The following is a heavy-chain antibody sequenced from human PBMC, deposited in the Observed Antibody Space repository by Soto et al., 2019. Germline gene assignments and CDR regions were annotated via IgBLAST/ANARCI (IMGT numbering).Heavy chain of an antibody. Sequence: RLSCAASGFTFSSYGMHWVRQAPGKGLEWVAVISYDGSNKYYADSVKGRFTISRDNSKNTLYLQMNSLRSEDTAVYYCARVGSGSQREYYAMDVCGPGTTVTVSS. CDR2: ISYDGSNK. CDR1: GFTFSSYG. J-gene: IGHJ6*02. CDR3: ARVGSGSQREYYAMDV. D-gene: IGHD1-26*01. V-gene: IGHV3-30*03.